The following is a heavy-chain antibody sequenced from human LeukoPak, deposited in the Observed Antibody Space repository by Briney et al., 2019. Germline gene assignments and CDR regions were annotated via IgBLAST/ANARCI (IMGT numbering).Heavy chain of an antibody. J-gene: IGHJ4*02. CDR1: GFTFSSYE. CDR3: ARGLFEYHDSSGPAY. V-gene: IGHV3-48*03. CDR2: ISSSGSTI. D-gene: IGHD3-22*01. Sequence: GGSLRLSCAASGFTFSSYEMNWVRQAPGKGLEWVSCISSSGSTIYYADSVKGRFTISRDNAKNSLYLQMNSLRAEDTAVYYCARGLFEYHDSSGPAYWGRGTLVTVSS.